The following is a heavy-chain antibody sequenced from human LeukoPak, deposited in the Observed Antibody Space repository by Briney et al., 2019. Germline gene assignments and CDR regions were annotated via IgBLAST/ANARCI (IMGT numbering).Heavy chain of an antibody. V-gene: IGHV4-59*01. Sequence: PSGTLSLTCAASGGSISNKYWCWIRQPPGKGLEWLGYIYYSGSTKYNPYPKSRVTTSSDTSNNQISLKLSYVTGADTAVDYFAGVYYSNSYDYWYCDLWGRGTLVTVSS. D-gene: IGHD6-13*01. CDR1: GGSISNKY. CDR3: AGVYYSNSYDYWYCDL. J-gene: IGHJ2*01. CDR2: IYYSGST.